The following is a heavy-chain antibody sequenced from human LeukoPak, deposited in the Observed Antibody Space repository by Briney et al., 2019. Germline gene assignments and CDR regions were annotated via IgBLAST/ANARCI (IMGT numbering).Heavy chain of an antibody. CDR1: GGSISSYY. V-gene: IGHV4-59*08. CDR2: IYYSGST. D-gene: IGHD3-22*01. CDR3: ARQDSSGYYIDY. Sequence: PSETLSLTRTVSGGSISSYYWSWIRQPPGKGLEWIGYIYYSGSTNYNPSLKSRVTISVDTSKNQFSLKLSSVTAADTAVYYCARQDSSGYYIDYWGQGTLVTVSS. J-gene: IGHJ4*02.